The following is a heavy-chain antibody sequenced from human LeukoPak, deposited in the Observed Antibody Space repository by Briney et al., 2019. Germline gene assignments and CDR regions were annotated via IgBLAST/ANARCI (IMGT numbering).Heavy chain of an antibody. CDR3: AKLGSGWKYYYYYYMDV. V-gene: IGHV3-23*01. CDR2: ISGSGGST. J-gene: IGHJ6*03. CDR1: GFTFSSYA. D-gene: IGHD6-19*01. Sequence: GGSLRLSCAASGFTFSSYAMSWVRQAPGKGLEWVSAISGSGGSTYYADSVKGRFTISRDNSKNTLYLQMNSLRAEDTAVYYCAKLGSGWKYYYYYYMDVWGKGTTVTISS.